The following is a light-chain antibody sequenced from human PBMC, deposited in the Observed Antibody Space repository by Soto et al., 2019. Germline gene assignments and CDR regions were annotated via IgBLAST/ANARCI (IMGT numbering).Light chain of an antibody. CDR1: QSVFYSSNNKNY. V-gene: IGKV4-1*01. J-gene: IGKJ4*01. CDR2: WAS. CDR3: QQYYSTLLT. Sequence: DIVMTQSPDSLAVSLGERATINCKSSQSVFYSSNNKNYLAWYQQKPGQPPKLLIYWASTRESGVPDRFSGSGSGTDFTLTISSLQAEDVAVYYCQQYYSTLLTFGGGTKVEI.